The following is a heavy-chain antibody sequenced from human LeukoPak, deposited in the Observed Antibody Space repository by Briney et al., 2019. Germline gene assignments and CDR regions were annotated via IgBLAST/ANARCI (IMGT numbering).Heavy chain of an antibody. CDR2: ISGSGGST. J-gene: IGHJ4*02. V-gene: IGHV3-23*01. D-gene: IGHD1-26*01. Sequence: GGSLRLSCAASGFTFSNAGMNWVRQAPGKGLEWGSAISGSGGSTYYADSVKGRFTISRDNSKNTLYLQMNRLRAEDTAVYYCAKPFSGSYFYFDYWGQGTLVTVSS. CDR3: AKPFSGSYFYFDY. CDR1: GFTFSNAG.